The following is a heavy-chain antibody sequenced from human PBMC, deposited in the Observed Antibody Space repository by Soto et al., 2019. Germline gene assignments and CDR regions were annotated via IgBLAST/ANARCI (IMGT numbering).Heavy chain of an antibody. J-gene: IGHJ5*02. D-gene: IGHD5-18*01. Sequence: SDTLSLTCRVSTGSISGSDDYGILISHPPGKGLEWIGYIYHSGITYYNPSLRSRLTILVDTSTNRFFLKMLSVTAADTAVYYCARLVWSYGTWFEPWGQGTLVTVSS. CDR2: IYHSGIT. CDR1: TGSISGSDDY. CDR3: ARLVWSYGTWFEP. V-gene: IGHV4-30-4*02.